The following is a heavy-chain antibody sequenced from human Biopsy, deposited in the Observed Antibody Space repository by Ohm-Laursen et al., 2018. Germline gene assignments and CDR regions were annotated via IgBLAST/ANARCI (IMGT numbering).Heavy chain of an antibody. CDR3: ARGSGYYYNYFDH. D-gene: IGHD3-22*01. CDR2: ILGVFGTA. Sequence: SSVKVSCKGSGGIFNSYSFSWVRQAPGQGLEWIGGILGVFGTANYAPNFQGRVTITADDSTGTVFMDLSSLRSEDTAVYYCARGSGYYYNYFDHWGQGTLVTVSS. CDR1: GGIFNSYS. J-gene: IGHJ4*02. V-gene: IGHV1-69*01.